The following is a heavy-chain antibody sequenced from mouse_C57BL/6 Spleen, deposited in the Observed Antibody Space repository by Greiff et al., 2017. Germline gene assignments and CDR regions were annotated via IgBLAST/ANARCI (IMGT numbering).Heavy chain of an antibody. V-gene: IGHV3-8*01. Sequence: EVMLVESGPGLAQPSQTLSLPCSVTGYSITSDYWHWIRKFPGNKLEYMGYISYSGSTYYNPSLKSRISITRDTSTNQYYLQLNSVTTEDTATYYCARTNDGYFFDYWGQGATRTVS. J-gene: IGHJ2*01. D-gene: IGHD2-3*01. CDR1: GYSITSDY. CDR3: ARTNDGYFFDY. CDR2: ISYSGST.